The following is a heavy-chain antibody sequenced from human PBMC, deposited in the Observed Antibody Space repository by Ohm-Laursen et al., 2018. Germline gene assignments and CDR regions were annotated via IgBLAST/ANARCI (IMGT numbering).Heavy chain of an antibody. CDR2: INHSGST. J-gene: IGHJ3*02. CDR3: ARHGGAWIQLWFNAFDI. Sequence: SDTLSLTCAVYGGSFSGYYRSWIRQPPGKGLEWIGEINHSGSTNYNPSLKSRVTISVDTSKNQFSLTLGSVTAADTAVYYCARHGGAWIQLWFNAFDIWGQGTMVTVSS. D-gene: IGHD5-18*01. V-gene: IGHV4-34*01. CDR1: GGSFSGYY.